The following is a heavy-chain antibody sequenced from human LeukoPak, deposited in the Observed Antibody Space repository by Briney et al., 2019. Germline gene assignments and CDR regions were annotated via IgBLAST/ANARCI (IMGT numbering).Heavy chain of an antibody. Sequence: ASVKVSCKASGGTFSSYAISWVRQAPGQGLEWMGIINPSGVGTSYAQRFQGRVTMTSDTSTSTVYMELSSLRSEDTAVYYRARPTTYCRSTSCYVDGFDIWGQGTMVTVSS. CDR2: INPSGVGT. D-gene: IGHD2-2*01. CDR3: ARPTTYCRSTSCYVDGFDI. CDR1: GGTFSSYA. J-gene: IGHJ3*02. V-gene: IGHV1-46*01.